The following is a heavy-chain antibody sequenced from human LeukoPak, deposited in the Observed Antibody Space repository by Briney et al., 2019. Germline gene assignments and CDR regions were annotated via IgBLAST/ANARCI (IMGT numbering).Heavy chain of an antibody. CDR1: GFTFSFYS. CDR2: ISSSSSYI. CDR3: ARAKPKNMVRGLIMRRESRYYFDY. Sequence: GGSLRLSCAASGFTFSFYSMNWVRQAPGEGLEWVSSISSSSSYIYYADSVKGRFTISRDNSKSTLYIQMNSLRAEDTAVYYCARAKPKNMVRGLIMRRESRYYFDYWGQGTLVTVSS. J-gene: IGHJ4*02. V-gene: IGHV3-21*04. D-gene: IGHD3-10*01.